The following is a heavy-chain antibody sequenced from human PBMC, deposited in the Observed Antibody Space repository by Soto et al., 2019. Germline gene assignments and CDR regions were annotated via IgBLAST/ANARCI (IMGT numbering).Heavy chain of an antibody. CDR1: GFTFSCYS. CDR3: ARDVDWAFDY. D-gene: IGHD3-9*01. CDR2: ISVGGSSK. V-gene: IGHV3-48*01. J-gene: IGHJ4*02. Sequence: VGSLSLSCAASGFTFSCYSMVWVRPAPGQGLEWISHISVGGSSKDYADSVKGLFTISRDDAKNSLYLQINSLRAEDTAVYYCARDVDWAFDYWGLGTLVTVSS.